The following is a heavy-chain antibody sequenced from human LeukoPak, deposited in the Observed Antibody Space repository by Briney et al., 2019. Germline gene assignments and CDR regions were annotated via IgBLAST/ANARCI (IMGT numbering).Heavy chain of an antibody. D-gene: IGHD2-2*01. CDR3: AKDSVPLGYCSSTSCYHYMDV. CDR2: VSDNVLNR. V-gene: IGHV3-23*01. Sequence: GGSLRLSCAASGFTFSIYAMTWVRQAPGKGLEWVSIVSDNVLNRYYADSVKGRFTISRDNSKNTLYLQMNSLRAEDTAVYYCAKDSVPLGYCSSTSCYHYMDVWGKGTTVTISS. CDR1: GFTFSIYA. J-gene: IGHJ6*03.